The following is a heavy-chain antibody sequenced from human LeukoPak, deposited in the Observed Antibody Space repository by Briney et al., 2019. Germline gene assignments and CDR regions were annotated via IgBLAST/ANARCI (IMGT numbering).Heavy chain of an antibody. CDR3: ARSNGQWLVHYFDY. V-gene: IGHV1-2*02. CDR1: GYTFTGYY. Sequence: ASLKVSCKASGYTFTGYYMHWVRQAPGQGLECMGWINPNSGGTNYAQKFQGRVTMTRDTSISTAYMELSRLRSDDTAVYYCARSNGQWLVHYFDYWGQGTLVTVSS. J-gene: IGHJ4*02. D-gene: IGHD6-19*01. CDR2: INPNSGGT.